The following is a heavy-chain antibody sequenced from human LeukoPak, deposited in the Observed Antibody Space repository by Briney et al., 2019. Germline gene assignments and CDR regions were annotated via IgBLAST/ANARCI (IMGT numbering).Heavy chain of an antibody. CDR3: ARGITIFGVVLDY. V-gene: IGHV4-34*01. Sequence: SETLSLTCAVYGGSFSGYYWSWIRQPPGKGLEWIGEINHSGSTNYNPFLKSRVTISVDTSKNQFSLKLSSVTAADTAVYYCARGITIFGVVLDYWGQGTLVTVSS. CDR2: INHSGST. D-gene: IGHD3-3*01. J-gene: IGHJ4*02. CDR1: GGSFSGYY.